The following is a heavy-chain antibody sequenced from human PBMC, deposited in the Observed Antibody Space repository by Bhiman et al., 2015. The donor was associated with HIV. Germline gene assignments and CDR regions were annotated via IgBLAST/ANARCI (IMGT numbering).Heavy chain of an antibody. Sequence: EVQLVESGGGLVKPGGSLRLSCAASGFTFSSYSMNWVRQAPGKGLEWVSSISSSSSYIYYADSVKGRFTISRDNAKNSLYLQMNSLRAEDTAVYYCARDWAGMDAFDIWGQGTMVTVSS. CDR1: GFTFSSYS. CDR2: ISSSSSYI. V-gene: IGHV3-21*03. CDR3: ARDWAGMDAFDI. J-gene: IGHJ3*02. D-gene: IGHD1-1*01.